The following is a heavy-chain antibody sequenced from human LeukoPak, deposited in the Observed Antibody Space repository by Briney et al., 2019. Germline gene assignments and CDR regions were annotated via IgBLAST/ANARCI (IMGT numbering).Heavy chain of an antibody. CDR3: ASPPNSDGPFGY. V-gene: IGHV4-34*01. J-gene: IGHJ4*02. CDR1: GGSFSGYY. CDR2: INHSGST. Sequence: SETLSLTCAVYGGSFSGYYWSWIRQPPGKGLEWIGEINHSGSTNYNPSLKSRVTISVDTSKNQFSLKLSSVTAADTAVYYCASPPNSDGPFGYWGQGTLVTVSS. D-gene: IGHD1-1*01.